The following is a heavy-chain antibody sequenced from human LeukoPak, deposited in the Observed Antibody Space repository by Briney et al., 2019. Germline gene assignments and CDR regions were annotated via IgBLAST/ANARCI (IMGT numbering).Heavy chain of an antibody. J-gene: IGHJ4*02. Sequence: SGTLSLTCAVSGGSISSSNWWSWVRQPPGKGLEWIGEIYHSGSTNYNPSLKSRVTISVDKSKNRFSLKLSSVTAADTAVYYCARHVVVVAADYFDYWGQGTLVTVSS. CDR3: ARHVVVVAADYFDY. CDR2: IYHSGST. V-gene: IGHV4-4*02. CDR1: GGSISSSNW. D-gene: IGHD2-15*01.